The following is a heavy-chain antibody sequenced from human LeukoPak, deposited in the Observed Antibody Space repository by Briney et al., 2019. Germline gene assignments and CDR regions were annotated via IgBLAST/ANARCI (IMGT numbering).Heavy chain of an antibody. D-gene: IGHD1-14*01. CDR2: IRSKANSYAT. V-gene: IGHV3-73*01. CDR3: TRSPDGFDY. Sequence: SGGSLRLSCAVTGLSLNSLWMHWVRQASGKGLEWVGRIRSKANSYATAYAASVKGRFTISRDDSKNTAYLQMNSLKTEDTAVYYCTRSPDGFDYWGQGTLVTVSS. J-gene: IGHJ4*02. CDR1: GLSLNSLW.